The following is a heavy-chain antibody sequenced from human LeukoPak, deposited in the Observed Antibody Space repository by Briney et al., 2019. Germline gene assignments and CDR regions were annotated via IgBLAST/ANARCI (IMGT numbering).Heavy chain of an antibody. Sequence: GGSLRLSCAASGFTFSSYWMSWVRQAPGKGLEWVANIKKQDGDEKNYVDSVKGRFTISRDNAKNSLYLQTSSLRAEDTAVYYCARSNIVVVPAAIGQYFQHWGQGTLVTVSS. CDR3: ARSNIVVVPAAIGQYFQH. J-gene: IGHJ1*01. CDR1: GFTFSSYW. CDR2: IKKQDGDEK. V-gene: IGHV3-7*01. D-gene: IGHD2-2*02.